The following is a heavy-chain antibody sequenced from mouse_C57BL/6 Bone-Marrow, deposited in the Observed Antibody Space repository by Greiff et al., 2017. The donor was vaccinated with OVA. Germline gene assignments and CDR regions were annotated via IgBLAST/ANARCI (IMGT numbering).Heavy chain of an antibody. CDR3: ARINYWYFDV. CDR2: ISSGSSTI. V-gene: IGHV5-17*01. J-gene: IGHJ1*03. Sequence: DVQLVESGGGLVKPGGSLKLSCAASGFTFSDYGMHWVRQAPEKGLEWVAYISSGSSTIYYADTVKGRFTISRDNATNTLFLQMTSLRSEDTAMYYCARINYWYFDVWGTGTTVTVSS. CDR1: GFTFSDYG.